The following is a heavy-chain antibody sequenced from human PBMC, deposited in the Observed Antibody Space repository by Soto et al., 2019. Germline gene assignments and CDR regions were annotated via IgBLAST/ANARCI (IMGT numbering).Heavy chain of an antibody. CDR1: GGSISSSSYY. CDR2: IYYSGST. CDR3: ARRRRYYDSSGYYPQFDY. D-gene: IGHD3-22*01. V-gene: IGHV4-39*01. Sequence: PSETLSLTCTVSGGSISSSSYYWGWIRQPPGKGLEWIGSIYYSGSTYYNPSLKSRVTISVDTSKNQFSLKLSSVTAADTAVYYCARRRRYYDSSGYYPQFDYWGQGTLVTVSS. J-gene: IGHJ4*02.